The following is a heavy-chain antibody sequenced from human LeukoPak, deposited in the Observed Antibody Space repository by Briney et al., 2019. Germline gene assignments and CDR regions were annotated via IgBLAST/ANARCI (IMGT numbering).Heavy chain of an antibody. CDR3: AKDRGIAAAGSAEYFQH. Sequence: PGGSLRLSCAASGFTVSSNYMSWVRQAPGKGLEWVSVIYSGGSTYYADSVKGRFTISRDNSKNTLYLQMNSLRAEDTAVYYCAKDRGIAAAGSAEYFQHWGQGTLVTVSS. D-gene: IGHD6-13*01. J-gene: IGHJ1*01. V-gene: IGHV3-53*01. CDR2: IYSGGST. CDR1: GFTVSSNY.